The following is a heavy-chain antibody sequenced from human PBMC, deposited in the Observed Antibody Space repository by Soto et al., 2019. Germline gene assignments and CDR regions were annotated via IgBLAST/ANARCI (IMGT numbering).Heavy chain of an antibody. J-gene: IGHJ4*02. CDR3: AKDPFMVRGVRARGDY. Sequence: QVQLVESGGGVVQPGRSLRLSCAASGFTFSSYGMHWVRQAPGKGLEWVAVISYDGSNKCYADSVKGRFTISRDNSRNTLYLQMNSLRAEDTAVNYCAKDPFMVRGVRARGDYLGERTLV. CDR1: GFTFSSYG. D-gene: IGHD3-10*01. V-gene: IGHV3-30*18. CDR2: ISYDGSNK.